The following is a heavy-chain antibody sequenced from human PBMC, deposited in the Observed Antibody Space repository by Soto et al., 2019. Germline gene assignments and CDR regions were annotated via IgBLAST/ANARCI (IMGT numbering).Heavy chain of an antibody. CDR2: IKHDGNNK. V-gene: IGHV3-7*01. CDR3: AKDISQWVAVAGRGPY. D-gene: IGHD6-19*01. Sequence: QPGGSLRLSCAVSGFTFSDYWMSWVRQAPGKGLEWVANIKHDGNNKYYVDSVKGRFTISRDNAKNTLYLQLNSLRAEDTAVYYCAKDISQWVAVAGRGPYWGQGTLVTVSS. CDR1: GFTFSDYW. J-gene: IGHJ4*02.